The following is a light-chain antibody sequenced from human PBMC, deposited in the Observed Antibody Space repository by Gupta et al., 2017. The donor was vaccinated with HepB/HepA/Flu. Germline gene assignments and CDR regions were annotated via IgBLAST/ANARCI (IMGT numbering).Light chain of an antibody. CDR3: AAWDDSWSGWV. J-gene: IGLJ3*02. V-gene: IGLV1-47*01. CDR1: TSTTGRNF. CDR2: CNG. Sequence: VLTQPPSASGTPGHRVTFTCSASTSTTGRNFVRWYHQSPGTALKHLTHCNGHRPPGVPDRFSGSKSGTSAALAISGLRSEDEADYYCAAWDDSWSGWVFGGGTKLTVL.